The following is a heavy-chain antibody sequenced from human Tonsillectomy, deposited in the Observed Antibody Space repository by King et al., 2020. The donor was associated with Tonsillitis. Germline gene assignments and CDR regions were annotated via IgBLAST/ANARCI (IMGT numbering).Heavy chain of an antibody. J-gene: IGHJ4*02. CDR3: SRAKAAIDTLYYFDY. CDR1: GFIFGDYA. V-gene: IGHV3-49*03. D-gene: IGHD6-13*01. Sequence: DVQLVESGGGLVQPGRSLRLSCTASGFIFGDYAMSWFRQAPGKGLEWVGLIRSKGYGGTTEHAASVKGRFSISRDDSKSIAYLQMNSLKTEDTAVYYCSRAKAAIDTLYYFDYWGQGTLVTVSS. CDR2: IRSKGYGGTT.